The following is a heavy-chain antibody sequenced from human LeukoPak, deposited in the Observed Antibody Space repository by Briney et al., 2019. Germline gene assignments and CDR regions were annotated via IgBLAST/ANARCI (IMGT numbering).Heavy chain of an antibody. D-gene: IGHD3-3*01. CDR1: EFTVSSNY. J-gene: IGHJ4*02. V-gene: IGHV3-66*02. Sequence: GGSLRLSCAASEFTVSSNYMSWVRQAPGKGLEWVSVIYSGGSTYYADSVKGRFTISRDNSKNTLYLQMNSLRAEDTAVYYCALVSGGFWRSFDYWGQGTLVTVSS. CDR3: ALVSGGFWRSFDY. CDR2: IYSGGST.